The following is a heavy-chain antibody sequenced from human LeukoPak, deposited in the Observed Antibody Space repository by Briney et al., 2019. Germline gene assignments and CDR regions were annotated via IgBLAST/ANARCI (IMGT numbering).Heavy chain of an antibody. D-gene: IGHD3-10*01. CDR3: AKDRANYYFDY. CDR1: GFTFSSYG. V-gene: IGHV3-30*18. J-gene: IGHJ4*02. Sequence: GRSLRLSCAASGFTFSSYGMPWVRQAPGKGLEWVAVISYDGSNKYYADSVKGRFTISRDNSKNTLYLQMNSLRAEDTAVYYCAKDRANYYFDYWGQGTLVTVSS. CDR2: ISYDGSNK.